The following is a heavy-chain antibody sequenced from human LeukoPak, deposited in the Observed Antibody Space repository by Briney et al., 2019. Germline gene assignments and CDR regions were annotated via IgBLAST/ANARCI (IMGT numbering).Heavy chain of an antibody. CDR1: GGSISSYY. V-gene: IGHV4-59*01. J-gene: IGHJ5*02. CDR3: ARGYSSGWYVNWFDP. Sequence: SETLSLTSTVSGGSISSYYWSWIRQPPGKGLEWIGYIYYSGSTNYNPSLKSRVTISVDTSKNQFSLKLSSVTAADTAVYYCARGYSSGWYVNWFDPWGQGTLVTVSS. CDR2: IYYSGST. D-gene: IGHD6-19*01.